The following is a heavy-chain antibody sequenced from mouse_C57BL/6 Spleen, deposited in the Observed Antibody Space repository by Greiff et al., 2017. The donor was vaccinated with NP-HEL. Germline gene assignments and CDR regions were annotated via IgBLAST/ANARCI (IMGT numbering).Heavy chain of an antibody. Sequence: QVQLQQPGTELVKPGASVKLSCKASGYTFTSYWMHWVKQRPGQGLEWIGNINPSNGGTNYNEKFKSKATLTVDKSFSTAYMQLSSLTSEDSAVYYCARVGLRPLYWYFDVWGTGTTVTVSS. CDR2: INPSNGGT. J-gene: IGHJ1*03. V-gene: IGHV1-53*01. CDR3: ARVGLRPLYWYFDV. CDR1: GYTFTSYW. D-gene: IGHD2-4*01.